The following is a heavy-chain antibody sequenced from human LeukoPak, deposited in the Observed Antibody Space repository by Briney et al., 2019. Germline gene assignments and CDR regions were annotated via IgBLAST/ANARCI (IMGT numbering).Heavy chain of an antibody. V-gene: IGHV3-23*01. CDR3: VRGASHLAY. Sequence: PAGGSLRLSCAASGFTFQNFDMSWVRQAPGKGLEWVSSISRSGAYAHYADSVKGRFTISRDNSNSTLFLQMNSLRGDDTAVYYCVRGASHLAYWGQGTLVTASS. D-gene: IGHD4/OR15-4a*01. CDR2: ISRSGAYA. J-gene: IGHJ4*02. CDR1: GFTFQNFD.